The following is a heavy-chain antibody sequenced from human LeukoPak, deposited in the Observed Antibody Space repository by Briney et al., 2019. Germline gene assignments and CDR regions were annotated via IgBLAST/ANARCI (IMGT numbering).Heavy chain of an antibody. CDR3: AKGPLTEVAGTTWDY. Sequence: GRSLRLSCAASGFTFSSYGMHWVRQAPGKGLEWVAVISYDGSNKYYADSVKGRFTISKDNSKNTLYLQMSSLRAEDTAVYYCAKGPLTEVAGTTWDYWGQGTLVTVSS. CDR2: ISYDGSNK. CDR1: GFTFSSYG. D-gene: IGHD6-19*01. J-gene: IGHJ4*02. V-gene: IGHV3-30*18.